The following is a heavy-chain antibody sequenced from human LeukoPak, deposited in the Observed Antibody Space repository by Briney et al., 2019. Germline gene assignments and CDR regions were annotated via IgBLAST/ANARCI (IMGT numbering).Heavy chain of an antibody. CDR1: GGSISSYY. Sequence: SETLSLTCTVSGGSISSYYWSWIRQPPGKGLEWIGSIHYRGNTYYDPSLRSRVTILVDTSKNQFSLKLTSVTAADTAVYYCARQTGSGLFILPGGQGTLVTVSS. V-gene: IGHV4-59*04. CDR2: IHYRGNT. J-gene: IGHJ4*02. CDR3: ARQTGSGLFILP. D-gene: IGHD3/OR15-3a*01.